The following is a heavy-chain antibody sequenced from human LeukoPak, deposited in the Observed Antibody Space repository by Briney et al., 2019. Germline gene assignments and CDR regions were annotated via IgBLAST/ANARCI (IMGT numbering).Heavy chain of an antibody. CDR3: ARSGSTAFDY. J-gene: IGHJ4*02. CDR1: GGSISGFY. Sequence: SETLSLTCTVSGGSISGFYWSWIRQPPGKGLEWIGHIYCSGSTSYNPSIKSRVTISVDTSKNQFSLTLTSVTAADTAVYYCARSGSTAFDYWGQGTLVTVSS. V-gene: IGHV4-59*01. D-gene: IGHD1-26*01. CDR2: IYCSGST.